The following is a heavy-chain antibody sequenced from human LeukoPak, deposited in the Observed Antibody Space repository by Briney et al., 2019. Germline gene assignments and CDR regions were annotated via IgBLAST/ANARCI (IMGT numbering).Heavy chain of an antibody. J-gene: IGHJ4*02. CDR1: GYTFTGYY. CDR3: ARRTYYDFWSGYGVDY. Sequence: ASVKVPCKASGYTFTGYYMHWVRQAPGQGLEWMGWINPNSGGTNYAQKFQGRVTMTRDTSISTAYMELSRLRSDDTAVYYCARRTYYDFWSGYGVDYWGQGTLVTVSS. CDR2: INPNSGGT. D-gene: IGHD3-3*01. V-gene: IGHV1-2*02.